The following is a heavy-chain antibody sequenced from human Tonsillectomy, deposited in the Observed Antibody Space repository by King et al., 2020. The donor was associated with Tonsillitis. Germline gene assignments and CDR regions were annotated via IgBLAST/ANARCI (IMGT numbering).Heavy chain of an antibody. CDR3: ARPYYYEPYYFDY. CDR2: IKEDGSEK. D-gene: IGHD3-22*01. CDR1: GFTFRSHS. J-gene: IGHJ4*02. V-gene: IGHV3-7*01. Sequence: VQLVESGGGLVQPGGSLRLSCAASGFTFRSHSMSWVRQAPGKGLEWVANIKEDGSEKYHVDSVKGRFTISRDNAKNSLYLQMNSLIAEDTAVYYCARPYYYEPYYFDYWGQGTLVTVSS.